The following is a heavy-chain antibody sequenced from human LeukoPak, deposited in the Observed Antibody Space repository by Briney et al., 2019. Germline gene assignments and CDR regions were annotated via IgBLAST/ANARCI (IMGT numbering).Heavy chain of an antibody. CDR2: IYHSGST. CDR1: GGSISSGGYY. CDR3: ARWVPGDRCRAFDI. V-gene: IGHV4-30-2*01. Sequence: PSQTLSLTCTVSGGSISSGGYYWSWIRQPPGKGLEWIGYIYHSGSTYYNPSLKSRVTISVDRSKNQFSLKLSSVTAADTAVYYCARWVPGDRCRAFDIWGQGTMVTVSS. J-gene: IGHJ3*02. D-gene: IGHD3-10*01.